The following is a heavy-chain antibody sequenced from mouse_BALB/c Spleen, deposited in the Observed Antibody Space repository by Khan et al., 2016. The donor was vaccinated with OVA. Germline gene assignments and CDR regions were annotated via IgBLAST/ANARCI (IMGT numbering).Heavy chain of an antibody. CDR3: ARISSYWYFDV. J-gene: IGHJ1*01. CDR1: EYTFTNYG. Sequence: QIQLVQSGPELKKPGETVKISCKASEYTFTNYGMNWVKQAPGKGLKWMGWINTYTGEPTYADDFKGRFAFSLETSASTAYLQINNLKNEDMATYFCARISSYWYFDVWGAGTTVTVSS. V-gene: IGHV9-1*02. D-gene: IGHD6-2*01. CDR2: INTYTGEP.